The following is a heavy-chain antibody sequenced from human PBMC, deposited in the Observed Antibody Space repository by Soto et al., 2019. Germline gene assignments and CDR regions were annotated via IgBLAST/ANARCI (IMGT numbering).Heavy chain of an antibody. J-gene: IGHJ4*02. CDR3: AKVRASQWELLPYYFDY. CDR1: GGSISSYY. V-gene: IGHV4-59*01. D-gene: IGHD1-26*01. CDR2: IYYNGAT. Sequence: PSETLSLTCTVSGGSISSYYWSWIRQPPGKGLEWVGYIYYNGATNYNPSLEGRVTVSVDTSKNQFSLHLISVTAADTAVYYCAKVRASQWELLPYYFDYWGQGTLVTVSS.